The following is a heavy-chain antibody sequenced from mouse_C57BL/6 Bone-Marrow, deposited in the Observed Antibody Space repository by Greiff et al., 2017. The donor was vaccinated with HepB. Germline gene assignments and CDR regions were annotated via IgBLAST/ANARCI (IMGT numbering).Heavy chain of an antibody. CDR2: IYPGDGDT. V-gene: IGHV1-82*01. D-gene: IGHD1-1*01. CDR3: ARRGGSSYEDAMDY. Sequence: QVQLQQSGPELVKPGASVKISCKASGYAFSSSWMNWVKQRPGKGLEWIGRIYPGDGDTNYNGKFKGKATLTADKSSSTAYMQLSSLTSEDSAVYFCARRGGSSYEDAMDYWGQGTSVTVSS. CDR1: GYAFSSSW. J-gene: IGHJ4*01.